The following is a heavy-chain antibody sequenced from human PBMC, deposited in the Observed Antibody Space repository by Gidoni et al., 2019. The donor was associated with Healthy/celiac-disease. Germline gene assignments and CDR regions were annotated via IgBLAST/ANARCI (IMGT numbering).Heavy chain of an antibody. Sequence: QVQLVESGGGVAQPGRSRRISCAASGFTFSSDGMHWVRQAPGKGLEWVAVIWYDGSNKYYADSVKGRFTISRDNSKNTLYLQMNSLRAEDTAVYYCARETTVTTADAFDIWGQGTMVTVSS. CDR1: GFTFSSDG. D-gene: IGHD4-17*01. V-gene: IGHV3-33*01. CDR2: IWYDGSNK. CDR3: ARETTVTTADAFDI. J-gene: IGHJ3*02.